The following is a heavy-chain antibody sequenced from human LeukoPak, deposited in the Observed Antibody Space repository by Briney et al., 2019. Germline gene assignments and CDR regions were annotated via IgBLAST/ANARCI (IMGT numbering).Heavy chain of an antibody. CDR2: IRSNYAT. D-gene: IGHD3-10*01. CDR3: TRLYDGSGTYYNGDY. CDR1: GFTFSGSA. Sequence: GGSLRLSCAGSGFTFSGSAIHWVRQASGKGLEWVGRIRSNYATTYAASMKGRFTISRDDSQNTAYLQINSLKTEDTAVCYCTRLYDGSGTYYNGDYWGQGTLVTVSS. J-gene: IGHJ4*02. V-gene: IGHV3-73*01.